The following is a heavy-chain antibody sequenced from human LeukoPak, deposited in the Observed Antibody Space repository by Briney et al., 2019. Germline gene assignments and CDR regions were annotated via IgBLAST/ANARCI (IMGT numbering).Heavy chain of an antibody. D-gene: IGHD3-10*01. J-gene: IGHJ4*02. V-gene: IGHV3-23*01. Sequence: AGGSLRLSCAASGFIVNTYYMSWVRQAPGKGLEWVSAISGSGGSTYYADSVKGRFTISRDNSKNTLYLQMNSLRAEDTAVYYCANLKEDYYGSGGWGQGTLVTVSS. CDR1: GFIVNTYY. CDR3: ANLKEDYYGSGG. CDR2: ISGSGGST.